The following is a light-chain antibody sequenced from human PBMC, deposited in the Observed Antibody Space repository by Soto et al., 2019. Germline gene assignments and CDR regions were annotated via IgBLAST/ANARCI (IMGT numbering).Light chain of an antibody. Sequence: DYQVTQSPSTLSASVGDRVTITCRASQNIYTWLAWYQQKPGIAPKLLIHKASTLESGVPSRFSGSGYGTEFTLTISGLQPEDSSTYYCQLYARYSRFCQGTK. CDR2: KAS. CDR1: QNIYTW. CDR3: QLYARYSR. J-gene: IGKJ1*01. V-gene: IGKV1-5*03.